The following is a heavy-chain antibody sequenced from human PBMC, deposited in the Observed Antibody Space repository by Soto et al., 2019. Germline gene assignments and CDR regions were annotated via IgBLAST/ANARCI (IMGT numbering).Heavy chain of an antibody. J-gene: IGHJ4*02. D-gene: IGHD5-18*01. CDR2: IYHSGST. Sequence: QLQESGPGLVKPSQTLSLTCTVSGGSISSGDNYWSWIRQTPGKGLELIGHIYHSGSTFYNPSLKSRVTISVDTSKNQFSLRLTSMTAADTAVYYCARIGWIPLWGQGTQVTVSA. CDR1: GGSISSGDNY. CDR3: ARIGWIPL. V-gene: IGHV4-30-4*01.